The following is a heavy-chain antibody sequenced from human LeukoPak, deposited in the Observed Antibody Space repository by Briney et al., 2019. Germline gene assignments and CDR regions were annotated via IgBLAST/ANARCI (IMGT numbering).Heavy chain of an antibody. CDR1: GGTFSSYA. Sequence: ASVKVSCKASGGTFSSYAISWVRQAPGQGLEWMGGIIPIFGTANYAQKFQGRVTITADKSMSTAYMELSSLRSEDTAVYYCARDGGYCSGGSCYSYAFDIWGQGTMVTVSS. CDR3: ARDGGYCSGGSCYSYAFDI. V-gene: IGHV1-69*06. D-gene: IGHD2-15*01. J-gene: IGHJ3*02. CDR2: IIPIFGTA.